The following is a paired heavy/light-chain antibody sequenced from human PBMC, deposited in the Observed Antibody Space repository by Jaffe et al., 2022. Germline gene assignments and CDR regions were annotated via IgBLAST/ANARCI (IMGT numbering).Heavy chain of an antibody. Sequence: QVQLVQSGAEVKKPGASVKVSCKASGYTFTSYYMHWVRQAPGQGLEYMGIINLSGGVTHYAQKFRGRVTMTSDTSTSTVYMELSSLISEDTAVYYCARELPNSLDFDYWGQGTLVTVSS. D-gene: IGHD3-16*01. V-gene: IGHV1-46*01. J-gene: IGHJ4*02. CDR1: GYTFTSYY. CDR2: INLSGGVT. CDR3: ARELPNSLDFDY.
Light chain of an antibody. Sequence: QTVVTQEPSLTVSPGGTVTLTCASSTGAVTSGCYPNWFQQKPGQAPRALIYSTSNKHSWTPARFSGSLLGGKAALTLSGVQPEDEAEYYCLLYCGGAYVFGTGTKVTVL. CDR3: LLYCGGAYV. CDR2: STS. J-gene: IGLJ1*01. CDR1: TGAVTSGCY. V-gene: IGLV7-43*01.